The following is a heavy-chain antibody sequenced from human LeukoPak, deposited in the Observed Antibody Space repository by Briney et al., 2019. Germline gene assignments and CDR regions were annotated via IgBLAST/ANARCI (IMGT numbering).Heavy chain of an antibody. CDR1: GGSISSYY. CDR2: IYYSGST. D-gene: IGHD1-26*01. Sequence: PSETLSLTCTVSGGSISSYYWSWIRQPPGKGLEWIGYIYYSGSTNYNPSLKSRVTISVDTSKNQFSLKLSSVTAADTAVYYCARLEGARVDPWGQGTLVTVSS. J-gene: IGHJ5*02. V-gene: IGHV4-59*12. CDR3: ARLEGARVDP.